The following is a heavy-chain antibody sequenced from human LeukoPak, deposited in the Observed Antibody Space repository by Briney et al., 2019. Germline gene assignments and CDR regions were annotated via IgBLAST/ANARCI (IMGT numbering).Heavy chain of an antibody. CDR1: GFTFDDYA. J-gene: IGHJ3*02. Sequence: GGSLRLSCAASGFTFDDYAMHWVRQVPGKGLEWVSGINWNSDSIGYADSVKGRFTTSRDNAKNSLYLQMNSLRAEDMALYYCAKGGDYGAVNGIDAFDIWGQGTMVTVSS. D-gene: IGHD4-17*01. CDR3: AKGGDYGAVNGIDAFDI. CDR2: INWNSDSI. V-gene: IGHV3-9*03.